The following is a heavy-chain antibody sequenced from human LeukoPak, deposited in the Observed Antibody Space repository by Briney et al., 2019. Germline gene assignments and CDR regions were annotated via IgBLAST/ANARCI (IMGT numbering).Heavy chain of an antibody. Sequence: SGGSLRLSCAASGFTFSSYAMNWVRQAPGKGLEWVSSISSSSSYIYYADSVKGRFTISRDNAKNSLYLQMNSLRAEDTAVYYCAGGSDGDYVPDAFDIWGQGTMVTVSS. CDR2: ISSSSSYI. CDR3: AGGSDGDYVPDAFDI. D-gene: IGHD4-17*01. V-gene: IGHV3-21*01. CDR1: GFTFSSYA. J-gene: IGHJ3*02.